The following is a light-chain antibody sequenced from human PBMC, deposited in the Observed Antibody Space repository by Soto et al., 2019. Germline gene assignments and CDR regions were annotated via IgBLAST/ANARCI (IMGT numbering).Light chain of an antibody. CDR3: QQYEAVVT. Sequence: IVMTQSPATLSVSPGERATLSCRASQSVSSSHLAWYQQKPGQAPRLLIDGASTRATGIPDRFSGSGSGTDFTLTISRLEPEDVAVYYCQQYEAVVTFGQGTKVDIK. CDR1: QSVSSSH. CDR2: GAS. V-gene: IGKV3-20*01. J-gene: IGKJ1*01.